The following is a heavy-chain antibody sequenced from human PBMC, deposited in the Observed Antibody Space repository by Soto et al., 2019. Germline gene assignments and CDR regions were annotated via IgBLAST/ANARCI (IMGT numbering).Heavy chain of an antibody. D-gene: IGHD6-6*01. J-gene: IGHJ4*02. V-gene: IGHV3-72*01. CDR3: ARATPYSGELQGFAGPHSSSYYFDY. CDR1: GFTFSDHY. Sequence: GGSLRLSCAASGFTFSDHYMDWVHQAPGKGLEWVGRTRNKANSYTTEYAASVKGRFTISRDDSKNSLYLQMNSLKTEDTAVYYCARATPYSGELQGFAGPHSSSYYFDYWGQGTLVTVSS. CDR2: TRNKANSYTT.